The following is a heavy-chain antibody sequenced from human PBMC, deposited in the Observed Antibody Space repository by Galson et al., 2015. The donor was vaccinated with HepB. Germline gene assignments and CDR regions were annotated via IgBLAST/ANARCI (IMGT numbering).Heavy chain of an antibody. V-gene: IGHV1-18*04. Sequence: SVKVSCKASGYTFINYAITWVRQAPGQGLEWMGWISAYDGHTYYTQNLQGRVTMTTDTSTRTAYMELRSLRSDDTAVYYCARDRTPRAGTPRYFDYWGQGTLVTVSS. D-gene: IGHD1-1*01. CDR2: ISAYDGHT. CDR1: GYTFINYA. CDR3: ARDRTPRAGTPRYFDY. J-gene: IGHJ4*02.